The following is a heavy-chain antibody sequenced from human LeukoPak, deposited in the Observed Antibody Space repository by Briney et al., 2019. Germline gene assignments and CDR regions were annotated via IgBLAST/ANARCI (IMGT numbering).Heavy chain of an antibody. CDR2: IYYSGST. V-gene: IGHV4-59*01. D-gene: IGHD3-22*01. CDR3: ARGADSSCYYSIFYFDY. Sequence: TSETLSLTCTVSGGSISSYYWNWIRQPPGKGLEWIGYIYYSGSTNYNPSLKSRVTISVDTSKNQFSLKLSSVTAADTAVYYCARGADSSCYYSIFYFDYWGQGTLVTVSS. J-gene: IGHJ4*02. CDR1: GGSISSYY.